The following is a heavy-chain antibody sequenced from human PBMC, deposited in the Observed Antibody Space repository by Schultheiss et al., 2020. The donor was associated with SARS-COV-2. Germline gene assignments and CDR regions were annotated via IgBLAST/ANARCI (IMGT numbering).Heavy chain of an antibody. CDR3: ARDQYDFWSGYYSGSGRGGLDV. J-gene: IGHJ6*02. CDR2: VFYSGST. D-gene: IGHD3-3*01. V-gene: IGHV4-61*01. Sequence: ETLSLTCTVSGASVSSDSYYWSWIRQPPGKGLEWIGYVFYSGSTNYNPSLKSRLTTSVDTSKNQFSLKLSSVTAADTAVYYCARDQYDFWSGYYSGSGRGGLDVWGQGTTVTVSS. CDR1: GASVSSDSYY.